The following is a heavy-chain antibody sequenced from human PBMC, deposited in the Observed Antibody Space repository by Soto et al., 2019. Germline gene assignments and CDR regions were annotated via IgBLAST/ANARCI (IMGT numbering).Heavy chain of an antibody. CDR2: IYSGGST. D-gene: IGHD3-16*02. Sequence: GGSLRLSCAASGFTVISNYMSWVRQAPGKGLEWVSVIYSGGSTYYADSVKGRFTISRDNSKNTLYLQMNSLRAEDTAVYYCASYYGSGSSSPDYDYIWGSYRQYYMDVWGKGTTVTVSS. CDR3: ASYYGSGSSSPDYDYIWGSYRQYYMDV. V-gene: IGHV3-66*01. CDR1: GFTVISNY. J-gene: IGHJ6*03.